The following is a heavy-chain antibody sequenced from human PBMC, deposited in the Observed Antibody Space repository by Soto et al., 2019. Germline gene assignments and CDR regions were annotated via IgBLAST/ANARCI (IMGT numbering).Heavy chain of an antibody. CDR2: INPGGGST. CDR1: GYTFTDYY. Sequence: ASVKVSCKASGYTFTDYYIHWVRQAPGQGLEWMGVINPGGGSTSYAQKFQGRVTMTTDTSTSTAYMELRSLRSDETAVYYFARAGGWNDRPYYFDYWGQGTLVTV. D-gene: IGHD1-1*01. V-gene: IGHV1-46*01. CDR3: ARAGGWNDRPYYFDY. J-gene: IGHJ4*02.